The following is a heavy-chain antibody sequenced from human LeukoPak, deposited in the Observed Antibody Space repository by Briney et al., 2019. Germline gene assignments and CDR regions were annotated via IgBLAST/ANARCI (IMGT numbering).Heavy chain of an antibody. CDR2: ISAYNGNT. Sequence: ASVKVSCKASGYTFTSYGISWVRQAPGQGLEWMGWISAYNGNTNYAQKLQGRVTMTTDTSTSTAYMELRSLRSDDTAVYYCAFNSDSNYYYYGMDVWGQGTTVTVSS. D-gene: IGHD2-21*01. CDR3: AFNSDSNYYYYGMDV. J-gene: IGHJ6*02. V-gene: IGHV1-18*01. CDR1: GYTFTSYG.